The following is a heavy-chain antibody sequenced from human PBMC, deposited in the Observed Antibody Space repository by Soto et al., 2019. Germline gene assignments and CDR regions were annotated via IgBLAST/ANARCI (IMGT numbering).Heavy chain of an antibody. Sequence: PGGSLRLSCAASGVTFSSYAMSWVRQAPGKGLEWVSAISGSGGSTYYADSVKGRFTISRDNSKNTLYLQMNSLRAEDTAVYYCLTYYYDSSGYYWYYYYYGMDVWGQGTTVTVSS. J-gene: IGHJ6*02. V-gene: IGHV3-23*01. CDR2: ISGSGGST. D-gene: IGHD3-22*01. CDR1: GVTFSSYA. CDR3: LTYYYDSSGYYWYYYYYGMDV.